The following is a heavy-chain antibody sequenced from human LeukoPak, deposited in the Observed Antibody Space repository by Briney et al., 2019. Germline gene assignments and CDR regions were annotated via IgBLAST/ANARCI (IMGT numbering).Heavy chain of an antibody. J-gene: IGHJ3*02. D-gene: IGHD5-18*01. CDR3: ARDTMVTSAFDI. Sequence: SETLSLTCTVSGGSISSSNYYWGWIRQPPGKGLEWIGSIYYSGSTYYNPSLKSRVTISVDTSKNQFSLKLSSVTAADTAVYYCARDTMVTSAFDIWGQGTMVTVS. CDR1: GGSISSSNYY. V-gene: IGHV4-39*01. CDR2: IYYSGST.